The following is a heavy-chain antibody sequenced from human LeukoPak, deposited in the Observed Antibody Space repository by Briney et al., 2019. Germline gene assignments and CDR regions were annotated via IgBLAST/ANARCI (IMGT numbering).Heavy chain of an antibody. J-gene: IGHJ4*01. CDR3: AHTPGSYYNFDY. Sequence: SGPTLVKPTQTLTLTCTFSGFSLSTSGVGVGWIRQPPGKALEWLALIYWDDDKRYSPSLKSRLTITKDSSKNQVVLTMTNMDPVDTATYYCAHTPGSYYNFDYWGQGTLVTVSS. CDR1: GFSLSTSGVG. CDR2: IYWDDDK. D-gene: IGHD3-10*01. V-gene: IGHV2-5*02.